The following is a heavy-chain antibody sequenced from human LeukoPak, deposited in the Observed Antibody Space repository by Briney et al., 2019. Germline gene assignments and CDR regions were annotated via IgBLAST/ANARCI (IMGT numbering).Heavy chain of an antibody. CDR2: IYDSGST. J-gene: IGHJ3*02. Sequence: SETLSLTCTVSGGSIRSSYYYWGWIRQPPGKGLEWIGSIYDSGSTHYNPSLKSRVTISVDTSKNQFSLKLNSVTAADTAVYYCTMTTVTSGAFDIWGQGTMVTVSS. D-gene: IGHD4-17*01. V-gene: IGHV4-39*03. CDR3: TMTTVTSGAFDI. CDR1: GGSIRSSYYY.